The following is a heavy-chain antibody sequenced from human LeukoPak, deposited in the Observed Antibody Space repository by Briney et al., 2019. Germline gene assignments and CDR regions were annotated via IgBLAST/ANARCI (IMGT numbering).Heavy chain of an antibody. CDR2: IYYSGIT. V-gene: IGHV4-39*01. J-gene: IGHJ6*03. Sequence: SQTLSLTCTVSGASISSSDRYWGWIRQPPGKGLEWIGSIYYSGITYHNPSLKSRVTISVDTSNNQFSLKMSSVTAADTAVYFCARHQEGMVRGVLYYMDVWGKGTTVIISS. D-gene: IGHD3-10*01. CDR3: ARHQEGMVRGVLYYMDV. CDR1: GASISSSDRY.